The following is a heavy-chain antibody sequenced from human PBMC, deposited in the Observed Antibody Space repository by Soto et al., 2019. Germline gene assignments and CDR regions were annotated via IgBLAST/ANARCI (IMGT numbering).Heavy chain of an antibody. CDR1: GGSFSGYY. Sequence: KPSETLSLTCAVYGGSFSGYYWSWIRQPPGKGLEWIGEINHSGSTNYNPSLKSRVTISVDTSKNQFSLKLSSVTAADTAVYYCARGPYNWNAGFRTYYYYYGMDVWGQGTTVTVSS. V-gene: IGHV4-34*01. J-gene: IGHJ6*02. CDR3: ARGPYNWNAGFRTYYYYYGMDV. CDR2: INHSGST. D-gene: IGHD1-20*01.